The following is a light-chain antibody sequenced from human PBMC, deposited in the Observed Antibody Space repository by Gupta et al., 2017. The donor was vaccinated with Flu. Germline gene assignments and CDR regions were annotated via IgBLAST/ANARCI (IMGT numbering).Light chain of an antibody. J-gene: IGKJ1*01. Sequence: IVMTQSPDPLAVSLGESATINCNSIQSVFYSSNNKNYLAWYQQKTGQPPKLLIYWASTRESGVPDRFSGSGSGTNFTLTISSLQAEDVAVYYCQQYYNTPSTFGQGTKVEMK. CDR3: QQYYNTPST. CDR1: QSVFYSSNNKNY. CDR2: WAS. V-gene: IGKV4-1*01.